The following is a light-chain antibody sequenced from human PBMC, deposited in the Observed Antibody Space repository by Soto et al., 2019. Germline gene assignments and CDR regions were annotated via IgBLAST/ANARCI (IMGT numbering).Light chain of an antibody. CDR1: SGHSNYA. J-gene: IGLJ2*01. V-gene: IGLV4-69*01. Sequence: VLTQSPSASASLGASVKLTCTLSSGHSNYAIAWHQQQPEKGPRYLMRVNGDGSHNKGDGIPDRFSGSSSGAERYLTISSLQSEDEADYYCQTWGTGIKVVFGGGTKVTVL. CDR3: QTWGTGIKVV. CDR2: VNGDGSH.